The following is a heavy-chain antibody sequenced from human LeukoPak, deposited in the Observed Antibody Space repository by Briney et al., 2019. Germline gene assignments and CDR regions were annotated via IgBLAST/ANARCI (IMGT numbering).Heavy chain of an antibody. D-gene: IGHD3-10*01. J-gene: IGHJ3*02. CDR1: GYSISSGYY. V-gene: IGHV4-38-2*02. CDR2: IYHSGST. Sequence: KPSETLSLTCTVSGYSISSGYYWGWIRQPPGKGLEWIGSIYHSGSTYYNPSLKSRVTISVDTSKNQFSLKLSSVTAADTAVYYCASLTLGRLMVRGVHDAFDIWGQGTMVTVSS. CDR3: ASLTLGRLMVRGVHDAFDI.